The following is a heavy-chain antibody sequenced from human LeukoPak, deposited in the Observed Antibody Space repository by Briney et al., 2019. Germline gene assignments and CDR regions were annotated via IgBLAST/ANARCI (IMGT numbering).Heavy chain of an antibody. CDR1: GGSISSYY. V-gene: IGHV4-59*01. J-gene: IGHJ6*02. D-gene: IGHD1-14*01. Sequence: SETLSLTCTVSGGSISSYYWSWIRQPPGKGLEWIGYIYYSGSTDYNPSLKSRVTISVDTSKNQFSLKLSSVTAADTAVYYCARFQGTYYYYYGMDVWGQGTTVTVSS. CDR2: IYYSGST. CDR3: ARFQGTYYYYYGMDV.